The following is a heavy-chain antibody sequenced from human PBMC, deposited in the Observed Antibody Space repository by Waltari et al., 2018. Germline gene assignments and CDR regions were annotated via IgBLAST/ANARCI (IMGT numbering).Heavy chain of an antibody. CDR3: VRSHCIGDSCFRYFDS. J-gene: IGHJ4*02. Sequence: VRLDQWGTELVEPWETLSLTCAVSEGSFSAFFWSWVRPAPGKGLEWIGEINHGVKTDYNPSLKSRLFMSVDPSKNQFSLMLSSVTAADTAVYYCVRSHCIGDSCFRYFDSWGQGTLVTVSS. CDR2: INHGVKT. V-gene: IGHV4-34*01. D-gene: IGHD2-15*01. CDR1: EGSFSAFF.